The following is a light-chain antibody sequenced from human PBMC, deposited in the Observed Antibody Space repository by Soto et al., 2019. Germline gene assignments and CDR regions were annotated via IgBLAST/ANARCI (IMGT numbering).Light chain of an antibody. CDR3: QQYGSSPRT. CDR2: DAS. V-gene: IGKV3-11*01. Sequence: EMALTHSPATLSLSPGEQATLSCGSSQSGSSYLAWYQQKPGQPPRLLIYDASNRATGIPARFSGSGSGTDFTLTISSLEPEDFAVYYCQQYGSSPRTFGQGTKVDI. CDR1: QSGSSY. J-gene: IGKJ1*01.